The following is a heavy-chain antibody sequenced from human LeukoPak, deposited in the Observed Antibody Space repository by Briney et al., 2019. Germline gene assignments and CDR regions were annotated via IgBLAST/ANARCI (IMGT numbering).Heavy chain of an antibody. J-gene: IGHJ4*02. CDR1: GFILNNYA. Sequence: PGVSLRLSCSASGFILNNYAMHWVRQAPGKGLESVSTSVGTGGNVYYADSVKGRFTISRDNSKNTLYLQMSSLRADDTAIYYCVKDAYYGSGKGSDYWGQGTLVTVSS. V-gene: IGHV3-64D*09. CDR2: SVGTGGNV. D-gene: IGHD3-10*01. CDR3: VKDAYYGSGKGSDY.